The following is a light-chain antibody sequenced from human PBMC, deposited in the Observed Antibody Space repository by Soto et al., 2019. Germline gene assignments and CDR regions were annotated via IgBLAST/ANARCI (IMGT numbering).Light chain of an antibody. Sequence: AIQMTQSPSSLSASVGDRVTITCRASQVIRNDLGWYQHKPGKAPKLLIYALSNLQSGVPSRFRGSGSGTDFTLIISILPAEDFATYYGLQDYNYPRTFGQGTKVEIK. CDR2: ALS. J-gene: IGKJ1*01. CDR3: LQDYNYPRT. V-gene: IGKV1-6*01. CDR1: QVIRND.